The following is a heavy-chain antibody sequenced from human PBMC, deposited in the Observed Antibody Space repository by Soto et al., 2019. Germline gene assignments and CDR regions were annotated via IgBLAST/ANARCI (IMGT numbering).Heavy chain of an antibody. D-gene: IGHD2-2*01. J-gene: IGHJ4*02. V-gene: IGHV3-23*01. CDR3: AKRRRGIVVVPAPYDY. Sequence: GGSLRLSCAASGFTFSSYAMSWVRQAPGKGLEWVSAISGSGGSTYYADSVKGRFTISRDNSKNTLYLQMNSLRAEDTAVYYCAKRRRGIVVVPAPYDYWGQGTLVTVSS. CDR2: ISGSGGST. CDR1: GFTFSSYA.